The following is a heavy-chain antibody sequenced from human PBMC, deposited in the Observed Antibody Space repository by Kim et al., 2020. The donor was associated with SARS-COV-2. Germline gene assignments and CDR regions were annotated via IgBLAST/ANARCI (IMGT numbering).Heavy chain of an antibody. Sequence: YGESVKGRFTISRDNSQNTVYLQMNSLRPGDTAVYYCAKDLAAGYFYGMDLWGQGTTVTVS. V-gene: IGHV3-30*02. D-gene: IGHD6-13*01. CDR3: AKDLAAGYFYGMDL. J-gene: IGHJ6*02.